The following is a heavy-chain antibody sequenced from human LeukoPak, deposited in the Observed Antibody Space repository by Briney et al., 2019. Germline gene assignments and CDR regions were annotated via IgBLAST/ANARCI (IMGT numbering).Heavy chain of an antibody. V-gene: IGHV4-59*01. Sequence: SETLSLTCTVSGGSISSYYWSWIRQPPGKGLEWIGYIYYSGSTNYTPSLKSRITISVDTSKNQFSLKLSSVTAADTAVYYCARTVGRWRQTDWGQGTLVTVSS. J-gene: IGHJ4*02. CDR2: IYYSGST. CDR3: ARTVGRWRQTD. CDR1: GGSISSYY. D-gene: IGHD5-24*01.